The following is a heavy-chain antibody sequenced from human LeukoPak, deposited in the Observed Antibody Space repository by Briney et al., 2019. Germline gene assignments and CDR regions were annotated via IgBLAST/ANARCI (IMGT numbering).Heavy chain of an antibody. V-gene: IGHV1-2*06. D-gene: IGHD6-6*01. J-gene: IGHJ4*02. CDR3: ARGRGIAARLVDY. CDR1: GYTFTGYY. Sequence: ASVKVSCKASGYTFTGYYMHWVRQAPGQGLEWMGRINPNSGGTNYAQKFQGRVTMTRDTSISTAYVELSRLRSDDTAVYYCARGRGIAARLVDYWGQGTLVTVSS. CDR2: INPNSGGT.